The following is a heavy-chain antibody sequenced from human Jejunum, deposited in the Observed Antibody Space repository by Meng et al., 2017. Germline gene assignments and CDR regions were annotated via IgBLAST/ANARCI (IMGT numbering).Heavy chain of an antibody. CDR2: TYYRSKWYS. V-gene: IGHV6-1*01. Sequence: QVQLQQSGPGLVKPSQTLSLPCSISGEGVSSNSAAWNWIRQSPSRGLEWLGRTYYRSKWYSDYAVSVKSRITINTDTSKNQLSLQLNSVTPEDTAVYYCARDESRLLRSWGQGTLVTVSS. CDR3: ARDESRLLRS. J-gene: IGHJ5*02. CDR1: GEGVSSNSAA. D-gene: IGHD3-22*01.